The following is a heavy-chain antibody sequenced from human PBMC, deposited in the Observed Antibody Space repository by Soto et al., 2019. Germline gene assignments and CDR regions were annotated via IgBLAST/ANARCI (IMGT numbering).Heavy chain of an antibody. J-gene: IGHJ6*02. D-gene: IGHD6-13*01. CDR2: MNPINGAT. V-gene: IGHV1-8*02. Sequence: ASVKVSCETSGYDFTAYDINWVRQASGQGLEWMGWMNPINGATGSARRFQGRVSMTRNTATGTAYLELTSLRSDDTGVYYCGRGPSPRAPAGGTPYYYAMDVWGQGTTVTVSS. CDR3: GRGPSPRAPAGGTPYYYAMDV. CDR1: GYDFTAYD.